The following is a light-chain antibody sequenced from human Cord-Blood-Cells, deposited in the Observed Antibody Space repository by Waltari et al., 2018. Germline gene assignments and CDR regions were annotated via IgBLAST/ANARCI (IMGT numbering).Light chain of an antibody. V-gene: IGLV2-11*01. CDR3: CSYAGSYTYV. CDR1: SSDVGGYNY. J-gene: IGLJ1*01. CDR2: DVS. Sequence: QSALTQPRSVSGSPGQSVTISCTGTSSDVGGYNYVSWYQQPPGKAPKLMIYDVSKRPAGVPDRFCCSESGNTASLTLSGLQAEDEADYYCCSYAGSYTYVFGTATKVTVL.